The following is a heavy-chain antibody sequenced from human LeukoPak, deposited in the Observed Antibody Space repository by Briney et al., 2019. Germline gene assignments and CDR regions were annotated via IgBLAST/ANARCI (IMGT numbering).Heavy chain of an antibody. V-gene: IGHV4-59*01. CDR2: IYYSGST. D-gene: IGHD3-22*01. CDR3: ARRRGSGYPYFDY. Sequence: PSETLSLTCTVSGGSINNYYWSWIRQPPGKGLEWIGYIYYSGSTNYNPSLKSRVTISVDTSKNQFSLKMSSLTAADTAVYYCARRRGSGYPYFDYWGQGTLVTVSS. J-gene: IGHJ4*02. CDR1: GGSINNYY.